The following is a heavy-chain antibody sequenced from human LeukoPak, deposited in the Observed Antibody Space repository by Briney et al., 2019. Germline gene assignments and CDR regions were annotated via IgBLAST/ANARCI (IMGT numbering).Heavy chain of an antibody. V-gene: IGHV1-69*05. J-gene: IGHJ4*02. Sequence: GASVKVSCKASGGTFSSYAISWVRQAPGQGLEWMGRIIPIFGTANYAQKFQGRVTITTDESTSTAYMELSSLRSEDTAVYYCAVSYYYGSGSYLNYFDYWGQGTLVTVSS. CDR2: IIPIFGTA. CDR1: GGTFSSYA. CDR3: AVSYYYGSGSYLNYFDY. D-gene: IGHD3-10*01.